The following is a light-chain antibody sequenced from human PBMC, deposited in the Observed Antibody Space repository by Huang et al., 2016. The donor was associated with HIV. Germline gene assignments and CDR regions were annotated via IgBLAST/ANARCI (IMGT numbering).Light chain of an antibody. CDR2: WAS. CDR3: QQYFSIPYT. V-gene: IGKV4-1*01. CDR1: QNILYSSNSKTD. J-gene: IGKJ2*01. Sequence: DIVMTQSPDSLAVSLGQRATINCKSSQNILYSSNSKTDLPWYQQKLGQAPKLVISWASTRKTGVPDRFSGSGSGTDFTLTISSLQAEDVAVYYCQQYFSIPYTFGQGTKLEI.